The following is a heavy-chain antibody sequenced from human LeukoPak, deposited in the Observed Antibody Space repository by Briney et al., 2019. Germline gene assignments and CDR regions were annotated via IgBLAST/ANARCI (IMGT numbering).Heavy chain of an antibody. CDR2: IRYGGSNK. V-gene: IGHV3-30*02. CDR3: AKDTPGYSYLFDY. CDR1: GFTFSTYG. Sequence: GGSLRLSCAASGFTFSTYGMHWVRQAPGKGLEWVAFIRYGGSNKYYADSVKGRFTISRDNSKNTLYLQMNSLRAEDTAVYYCAKDTPGYSYLFDYWGQGTLVTVSS. J-gene: IGHJ4*02. D-gene: IGHD5-18*01.